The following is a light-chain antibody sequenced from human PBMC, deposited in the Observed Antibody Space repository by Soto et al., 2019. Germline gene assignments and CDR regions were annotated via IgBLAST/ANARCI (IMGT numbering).Light chain of an antibody. Sequence: EIVLTQSPATLSLSPGERATVSCRASQSVSNYLGWYQQKPGQALRLLIYDASNRATGIPARFSGSGSGTDFTLTISSLEPEDFAVYYCQHGGTFGQGTRLHIK. CDR1: QSVSNY. CDR2: DAS. V-gene: IGKV3-11*01. CDR3: QHGGT. J-gene: IGKJ5*01.